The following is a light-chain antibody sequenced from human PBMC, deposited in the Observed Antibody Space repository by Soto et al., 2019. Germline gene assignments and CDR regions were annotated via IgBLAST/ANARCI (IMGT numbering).Light chain of an antibody. Sequence: EIGRTQSPAVLSASPVQSATLTCRASQSISRNLAWYQQKPGQTPRLIIYGASGRADGIPHRFSGSGSGTDFTLTISRLEPEDFAVYYCQQYGSSPITFGQGTRLEI. CDR3: QQYGSSPIT. V-gene: IGKV3-20*01. CDR1: QSISRN. CDR2: GAS. J-gene: IGKJ5*01.